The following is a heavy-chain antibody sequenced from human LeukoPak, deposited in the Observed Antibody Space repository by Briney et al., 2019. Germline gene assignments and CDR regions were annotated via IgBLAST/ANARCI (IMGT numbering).Heavy chain of an antibody. CDR2: IGPKSGGT. D-gene: IGHD3-10*01. Sequence: ASVKVPCKASAYTFTAYYMHWVRQAPGQGLEWMGWIGPKSGGTKYQEKFQGRVTMTRDTSINIAYVELSSLRSDDTAGFYCARSPPPWFGGRGRGYYGMDVWGQGTTVTVSS. J-gene: IGHJ6*02. V-gene: IGHV1-2*02. CDR1: AYTFTAYY. CDR3: ARSPPPWFGGRGRGYYGMDV.